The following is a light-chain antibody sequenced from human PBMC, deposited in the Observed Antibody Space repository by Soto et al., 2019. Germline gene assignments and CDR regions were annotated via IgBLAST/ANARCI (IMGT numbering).Light chain of an antibody. CDR1: PSISTS. Sequence: DLPVTQSPSSLSASIGDRVTITCRASPSISTSLNWLQQKPGKAPKLLIFGASSLQPGVPSRFSGSGSGTDFTLTISSLQREDFATYYCQQSYNTPVTFGQGTKVEV. V-gene: IGKV1-39*01. CDR3: QQSYNTPVT. J-gene: IGKJ1*01. CDR2: GAS.